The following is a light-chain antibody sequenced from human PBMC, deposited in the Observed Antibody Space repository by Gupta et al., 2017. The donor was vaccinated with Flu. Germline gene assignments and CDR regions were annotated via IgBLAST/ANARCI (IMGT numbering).Light chain of an antibody. Sequence: KASKSVLYSPSMRNYLAWYQHKAGQPPRLLISRASTRESGVPYRFSGSGSGTDFSLTISSLQAEDVAAYYCQQYNTISWTFGQGTKVEIK. J-gene: IGKJ1*01. V-gene: IGKV4-1*01. CDR3: QQYNTISWT. CDR2: RAS. CDR1: KSVLYSPSMRNY.